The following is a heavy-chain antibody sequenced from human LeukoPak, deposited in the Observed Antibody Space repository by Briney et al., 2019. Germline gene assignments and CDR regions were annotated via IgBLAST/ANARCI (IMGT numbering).Heavy chain of an antibody. D-gene: IGHD7-27*01. CDR2: ISSSSSYI. V-gene: IGHV3-21*01. Sequence: AGGSLRLSCAASGFTFSTYSMNWVRQAPGKGLEWVSSISSSSSYIYSADSVKGRFTISRDNAKNSLYLQMNSLRAEDTAVYYCARLSLEVGNFDYWGQGTLVTVSS. J-gene: IGHJ4*02. CDR3: ARLSLEVGNFDY. CDR1: GFTFSTYS.